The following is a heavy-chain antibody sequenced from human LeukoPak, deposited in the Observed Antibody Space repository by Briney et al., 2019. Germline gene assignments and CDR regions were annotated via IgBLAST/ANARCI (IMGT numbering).Heavy chain of an antibody. CDR3: ARDPGITMVRGVIGWFDP. J-gene: IGHJ5*02. V-gene: IGHV4-39*07. CDR2: IYYSGST. CDR1: GGSISSSSYY. D-gene: IGHD3-10*01. Sequence: SETLSLTCTVSGGSISSSSYYWGCIRQPPGKGLECIGSIYYSGSTYYNPSLKSRVTISVDTSKNQFSLKLSSVTAADTAVYYCARDPGITMVRGVIGWFDPWGQGTLVTVSS.